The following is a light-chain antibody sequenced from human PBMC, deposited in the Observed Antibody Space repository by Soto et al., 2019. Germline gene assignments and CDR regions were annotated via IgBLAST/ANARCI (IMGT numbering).Light chain of an antibody. Sequence: IQMTQSPSSLSAFVGDRVTITCRASQTISMYLNWYQQKPGEAPVLLISAASTLQSGVPSRFSGSGSGTEFTLTISMLQPEDFATYYCKQSYTSPPLTFGGGTNVEI. CDR1: QTISMY. J-gene: IGKJ4*01. CDR2: AAS. CDR3: KQSYTSPPLT. V-gene: IGKV1-39*01.